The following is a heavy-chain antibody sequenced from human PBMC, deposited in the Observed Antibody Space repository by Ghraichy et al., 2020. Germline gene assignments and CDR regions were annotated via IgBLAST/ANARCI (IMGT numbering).Heavy chain of an antibody. D-gene: IGHD4-17*01. V-gene: IGHV2-5*05. Sequence: SGPTLVKPTQTLTLTCTFSGFSLSTSGVGVGWIRQPPGKALEWLALIYWDDDKRYGPSLKSRLTITKDTSKNQVVLTMTNMDPVDTATYYCAQTPTVTGAFDIWGQGTMVTVSS. CDR1: GFSLSTSGVG. CDR2: IYWDDDK. J-gene: IGHJ3*02. CDR3: AQTPTVTGAFDI.